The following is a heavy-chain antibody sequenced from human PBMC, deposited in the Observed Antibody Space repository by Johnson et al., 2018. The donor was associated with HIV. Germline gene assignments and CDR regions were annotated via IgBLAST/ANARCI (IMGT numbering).Heavy chain of an antibody. Sequence: VQLVESGGVVVQPGGSLRLSCAASGFTFDDYTMHWVRQAPGKGLEWVSLISWDGGSTYYADSVTGRFTISRDNSKNSLYLQMNSLRTEDTAWYYCAIPKLTGDRLGAFDIWGQGTMVTVSS. V-gene: IGHV3-43*01. CDR2: ISWDGGST. CDR1: GFTFDDYT. D-gene: IGHD7-27*01. CDR3: AIPKLTGDRLGAFDI. J-gene: IGHJ3*02.